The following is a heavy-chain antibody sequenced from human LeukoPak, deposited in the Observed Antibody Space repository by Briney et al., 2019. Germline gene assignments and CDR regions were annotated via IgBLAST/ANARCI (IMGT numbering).Heavy chain of an antibody. Sequence: GGSLRLSCAASGFTVSSNYMSWVRQAPGKGLEWVSVIYSGGSTYYADSVKGRFTISRDNSKNTLYLQMNSLRAEDTAVYYCARDQVELRFLEGQRTYYYYGMDVWGQGTTVTVSS. J-gene: IGHJ6*02. V-gene: IGHV3-66*01. CDR3: ARDQVELRFLEGQRTYYYYGMDV. D-gene: IGHD3-3*01. CDR1: GFTVSSNY. CDR2: IYSGGST.